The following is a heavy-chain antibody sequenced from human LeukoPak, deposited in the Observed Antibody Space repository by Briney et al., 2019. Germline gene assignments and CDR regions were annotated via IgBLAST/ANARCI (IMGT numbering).Heavy chain of an antibody. CDR3: VRANHFDY. V-gene: IGHV4-59*01. D-gene: IGHD1-14*01. CDR1: GGSISGYY. J-gene: IGHJ4*02. Sequence: SETLSLTYTVSGGSISGYYWSWFRQPPGKGLEWIGDIYYSGSTNYNPSLKSRVTISVDTSKNQFSLKLSSVTAADTAVYYCVRANHFDYWGQGTLVTVSS. CDR2: IYYSGST.